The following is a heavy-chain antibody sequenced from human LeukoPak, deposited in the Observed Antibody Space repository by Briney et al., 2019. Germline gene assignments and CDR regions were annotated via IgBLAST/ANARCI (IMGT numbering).Heavy chain of an antibody. CDR2: VSPAYGRT. Sequence: GGSLRLSCSASGFSFNNYAMSWIRQAPGKGLTWVSLVSPAYGRTYYADSVKSRFTISRDNSKNTLYLQMNSLRAEDTAVYYCAKTGGWYHWFDPWGQGTLVTVSS. CDR1: GFSFNNYA. J-gene: IGHJ5*02. CDR3: AKTGGWYHWFDP. D-gene: IGHD6-19*01. V-gene: IGHV3-23*01.